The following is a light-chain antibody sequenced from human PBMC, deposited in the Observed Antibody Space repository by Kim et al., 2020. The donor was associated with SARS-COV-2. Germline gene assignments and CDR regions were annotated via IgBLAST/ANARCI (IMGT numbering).Light chain of an antibody. Sequence: QAGLTQPPSVSQGLRQTATLTCSGNRNNIGDQGVTWLQQHQGHPPKLLSYRSNKRPSGISERFSASRSGSTASLTITGLQPEDEAYYYCSAWDDSLKASLFGGGTQLTVL. J-gene: IGLJ3*02. CDR2: RSN. CDR3: SAWDDSLKASL. V-gene: IGLV10-54*04. CDR1: RNNIGDQG.